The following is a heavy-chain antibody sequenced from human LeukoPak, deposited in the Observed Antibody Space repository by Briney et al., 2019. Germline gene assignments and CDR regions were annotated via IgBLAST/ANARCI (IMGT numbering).Heavy chain of an antibody. CDR2: MYYSGRT. V-gene: IGHV4-59*11. CDR1: GGSISSHY. Sequence: SETLSLTCTVSGGSISSHYWSWIRQPPGKGLEWIGYMYYSGRTNYNPSHKSRVTISVDTSKNQFSLKVSSVTAADTAVYYCARGEDLDYWGQGTLVTVSS. CDR3: ARGEDLDY. J-gene: IGHJ4*02. D-gene: IGHD2-15*01.